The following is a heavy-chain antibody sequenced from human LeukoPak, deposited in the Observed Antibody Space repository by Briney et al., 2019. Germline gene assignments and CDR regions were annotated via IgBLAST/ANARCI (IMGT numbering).Heavy chain of an antibody. CDR2: ISVGGDTT. CDR3: AKDQRVTNL. CDR1: GFTFSSYA. D-gene: IGHD2-21*02. V-gene: IGHV3-23*01. Sequence: GVSLRLSCAASGFTFSSYAMSWVRQAPGQGLEWVSGISVGGDTTHYTDSVKGRFTISRDDSKNTLYLQMNSLRAEDTAVYYCAKDQRVTNLGGQGTLVTVSS. J-gene: IGHJ4*02.